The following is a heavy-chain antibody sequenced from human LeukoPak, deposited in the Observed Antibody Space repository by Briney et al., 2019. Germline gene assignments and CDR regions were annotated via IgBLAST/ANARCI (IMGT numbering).Heavy chain of an antibody. Sequence: GGSLRLSCAASGFTFSSYWMSWVRQAPGKGLEWVANIKQDGSEKYYVDSVKGRFTISRDNAKNSLYLQMNSLRAEDTAVYYCAKGGIAAAPGYFDYWGQGTLVTVSS. CDR2: IKQDGSEK. CDR3: AKGGIAAAPGYFDY. D-gene: IGHD6-13*01. CDR1: GFTFSSYW. V-gene: IGHV3-7*01. J-gene: IGHJ4*02.